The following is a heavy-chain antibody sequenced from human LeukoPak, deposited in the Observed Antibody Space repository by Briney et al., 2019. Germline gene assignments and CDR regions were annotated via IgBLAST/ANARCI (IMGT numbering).Heavy chain of an antibody. CDR3: ARTYYYDSSGYIGDY. Sequence: GSSVKVSCKASGGTFSSYAISWVRQAPGQGLEWMGRIIPIFGTANYAQKFQGRVTITTDKSTSTAYMELSSLRSEDTAVYYCARTYYYDSSGYIGDYWGQGTLVTVSS. CDR1: GGTFSSYA. CDR2: IIPIFGTA. J-gene: IGHJ4*02. D-gene: IGHD3-22*01. V-gene: IGHV1-69*05.